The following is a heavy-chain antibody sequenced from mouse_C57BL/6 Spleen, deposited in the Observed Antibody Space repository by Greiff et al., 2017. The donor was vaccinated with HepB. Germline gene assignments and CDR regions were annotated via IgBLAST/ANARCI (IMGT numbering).Heavy chain of an antibody. V-gene: IGHV5-6*01. D-gene: IGHD1-1*01. CDR1: GFTFSSYG. Sequence: EVQVVESGGDLVKPGGSLKLSCAASGFTFSSYGMSWVRQTPDKRLEWVATISSGGSYTYYPDSVKGRFTISRDNAKNTLYLQMSSLKSEDTAMYYWARHDYGSSYESWYFDVWGTGTTVTVSS. CDR3: ARHDYGSSYESWYFDV. J-gene: IGHJ1*03. CDR2: ISSGGSYT.